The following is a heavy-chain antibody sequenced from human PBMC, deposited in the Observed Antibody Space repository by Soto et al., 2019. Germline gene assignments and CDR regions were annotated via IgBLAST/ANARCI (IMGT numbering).Heavy chain of an antibody. CDR2: INPNSGGT. CDR1: GYTFSDYY. V-gene: IGHV1-2*04. CDR3: ARESGGATATLGYYYFYMDV. D-gene: IGHD5-12*01. J-gene: IGHJ6*03. Sequence: VASVKVSCKASGYTFSDYYIHWMRQAPGQGLEWMGWINPNSGGTKYAHKFQGWVTMTRDTSIKTAYMELSRLTSDDTAVYYCARESGGATATLGYYYFYMDVWGKGTTVTVSS.